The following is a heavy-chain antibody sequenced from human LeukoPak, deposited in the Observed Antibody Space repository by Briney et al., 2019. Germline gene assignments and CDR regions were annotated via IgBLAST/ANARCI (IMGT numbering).Heavy chain of an antibody. CDR1: GFTFSSYG. J-gene: IGHJ4*02. V-gene: IGHV3-33*01. D-gene: IGHD3/OR15-3a*01. CDR2: IWYDGSNK. Sequence: GRSLRLSCAASGFTFSSYGMHWVRQAPGKGLEWVAVIWYDGSNKYYADSVKGRFTISRDNSKNTLYLQMNSLRAEDTAVYYCARGRVVDGFDYWGQGTLVTVSS. CDR3: ARGRVVDGFDY.